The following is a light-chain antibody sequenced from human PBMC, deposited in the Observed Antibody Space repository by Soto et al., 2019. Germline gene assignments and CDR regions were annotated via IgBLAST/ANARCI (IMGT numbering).Light chain of an antibody. V-gene: IGKV4-1*01. CDR2: WAS. CDR3: QQYYSTPRT. CDR1: QSVLYSSNNKNY. Sequence: DIVMTQSTDSLAVSLGERATINCKSSQSVLYSSNNKNYLAWYQQKPGQPPKLLIYWASTRESGVPDRFSGSGSGTDFTLTISSLQAEDVAVYYCQQYYSTPRTFGQGTRLEI. J-gene: IGKJ5*01.